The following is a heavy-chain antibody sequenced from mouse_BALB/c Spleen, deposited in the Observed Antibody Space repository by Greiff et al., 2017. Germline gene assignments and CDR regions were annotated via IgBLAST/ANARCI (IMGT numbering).Heavy chain of an antibody. D-gene: IGHD2-1*01. CDR2: ISSGGGNT. CDR3: ARSLYYGNYYAMDY. Sequence: EVMLVESGGGLVKPGGSLKLSCAASGFTFSSYTMSWVRQTPEKRLEWVATISSGGGNTYYPDSVKGRFTISRDNAKNNLYLQMSSLRSEDTALYYCARSLYYGNYYAMDYWGQGTSVTVSS. J-gene: IGHJ4*01. V-gene: IGHV5-9*03. CDR1: GFTFSSYT.